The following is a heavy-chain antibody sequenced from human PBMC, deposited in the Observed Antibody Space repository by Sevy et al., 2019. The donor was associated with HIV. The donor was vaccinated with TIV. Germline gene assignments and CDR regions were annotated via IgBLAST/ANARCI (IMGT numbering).Heavy chain of an antibody. D-gene: IGHD3-16*01. CDR3: ARGGETPRGFDP. CDR2: IYHSGST. Sequence: SETLSLTCAVSGGSIISVNWWHWVRQSPGKGLEWIGEIYHSGSTNYNPSLKSRVTISVDNSKNQFSLNLYSVPAADTAVYYCARGGETPRGFDPWGQGSLVTVSS. J-gene: IGHJ5*02. CDR1: GGSIISVNW. V-gene: IGHV4-4*02.